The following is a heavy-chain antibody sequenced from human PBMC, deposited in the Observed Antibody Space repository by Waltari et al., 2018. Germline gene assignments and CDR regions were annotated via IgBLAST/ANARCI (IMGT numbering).Heavy chain of an antibody. CDR3: ARSGLGGNYFDS. CDR2: IILGFGTT. Sequence: QVHLVQSGAEVRMPGSSVKVSCKASGDTFKGYAINWVRQAPGQGLGWMGVIILGFGTTDYAQRFQGRLTITADESMNTAYMELSSLRSEDTAVFYCARSGLGGNYFDSWGQGTLVRVSS. J-gene: IGHJ4*02. CDR1: GDTFKGYA. V-gene: IGHV1-69*12. D-gene: IGHD1-1*01.